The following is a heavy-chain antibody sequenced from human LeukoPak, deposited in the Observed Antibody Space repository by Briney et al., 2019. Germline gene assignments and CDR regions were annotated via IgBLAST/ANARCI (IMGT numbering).Heavy chain of an antibody. CDR2: IYHNGDT. J-gene: IGHJ4*02. CDR3: ARGYSGYDYYFDY. D-gene: IGHD5-12*01. Sequence: SGTLSLTCDVSGGSITSSNWWSWVRQPPGKGLEWIGEIYHNGDTNYNPSLKSRVTISVDKSKNQSSLKVRSVTAADTAQYYCARGYSGYDYYFDYWGQGTLVTVSS. CDR1: GGSITSSNW. V-gene: IGHV4-4*02.